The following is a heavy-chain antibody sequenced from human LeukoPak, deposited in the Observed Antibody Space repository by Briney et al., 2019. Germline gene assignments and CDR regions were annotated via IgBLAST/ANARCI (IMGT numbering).Heavy chain of an antibody. D-gene: IGHD3-3*01. CDR1: GGSISSYY. Sequence: SETLSLTCTVSGGSISSYYWSWIRQPPGKGLEWIGYIYTSGSTNYNPSLKSRVTISVDTSKNQFSLKLSSVTAADTAVYYCARRGYYDFWSGYYRWFDPWGQGTLVTVSS. V-gene: IGHV4-4*09. J-gene: IGHJ5*02. CDR2: IYTSGST. CDR3: ARRGYYDFWSGYYRWFDP.